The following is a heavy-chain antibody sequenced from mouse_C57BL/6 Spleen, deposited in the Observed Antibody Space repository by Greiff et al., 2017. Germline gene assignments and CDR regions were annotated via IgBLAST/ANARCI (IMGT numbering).Heavy chain of an antibody. CDR1: GYAFSSSW. CDR2: LYPGDGDT. V-gene: IGHV1-82*01. Sequence: QVQLQQSGPELVKPGASVKISCKASGYAFSSSWMNWVKQRPGKGLEWIGRLYPGDGDTNYNGKFKGKATLTADKSSSTAYMQLSSLTSKDSAVYFCAKGSSGYFDYWGQGTTLTVSS. CDR3: AKGSSGYFDY. D-gene: IGHD3-2*02. J-gene: IGHJ2*01.